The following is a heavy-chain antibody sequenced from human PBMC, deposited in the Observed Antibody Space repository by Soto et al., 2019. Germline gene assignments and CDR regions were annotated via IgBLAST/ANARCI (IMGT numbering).Heavy chain of an antibody. D-gene: IGHD4-17*01. J-gene: IGHJ4*02. CDR1: GFSLSTNGMG. CDR2: IYWDDVE. CDR3: AQKGSGDYGGIFAF. V-gene: IGHV2-5*02. Sequence: SGPTLVNPTQTLTLTCTFSGFSLSTNGMGVGWIRQPPGKALEWLALIYWDDVEHYSPSLKTRLTIAKDTSRNQVVLTMTNMEPVETATFFRAQKGSGDYGGIFAFWGQGTSVPVSS.